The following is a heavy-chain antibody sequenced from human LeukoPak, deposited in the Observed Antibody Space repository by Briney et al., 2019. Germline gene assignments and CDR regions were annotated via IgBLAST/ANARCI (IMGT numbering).Heavy chain of an antibody. CDR3: ARDQSFYYYDSSGYPPGMFFDY. Sequence: GASVKVSCNASGYTFSDYAIHWVRPAPGQGLEWMGWVNPNTGGTGYAQKFHGRVTMTRDTSISTANMELSRLRSYDTAVYYCARDQSFYYYDSSGYPPGMFFDYWGQGTLVTVSS. CDR1: GYTFSDYA. V-gene: IGHV1-2*02. D-gene: IGHD3-22*01. J-gene: IGHJ4*02. CDR2: VNPNTGGT.